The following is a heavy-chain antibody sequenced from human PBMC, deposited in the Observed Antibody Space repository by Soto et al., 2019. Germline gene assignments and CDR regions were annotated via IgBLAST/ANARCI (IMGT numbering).Heavy chain of an antibody. V-gene: IGHV1-18*01. D-gene: IGHD6-13*01. J-gene: IGHJ4*02. CDR3: ARDSYSSSWYYDLRFDY. CDR2: ISAYNGNT. CDR1: GYTFTSYG. Sequence: GASVKVSCKASGYTFTSYGISWVRQAPGQGLEWMGWISAYNGNTNYAQKLQGRATMTTDTSTSTAYMELRSLRSDDTAVYYCARDSYSSSWYYDLRFDYWGQGTLVTVSS.